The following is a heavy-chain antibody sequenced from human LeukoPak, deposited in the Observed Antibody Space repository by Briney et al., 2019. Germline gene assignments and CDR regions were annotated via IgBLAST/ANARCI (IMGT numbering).Heavy chain of an antibody. D-gene: IGHD2-21*02. V-gene: IGHV5-51*01. CDR3: ARRCGGDCYADL. Sequence: GESLKISCEASGYRFTSYWIGWVRQMPGKGLEWMGIIYPGDSDTRYSPSFQGQVTISANKSINTAYLQWSSLKASDTAMYYCARRCGGDCYADLWGQGTLVTVSS. J-gene: IGHJ5*02. CDR2: IYPGDSDT. CDR1: GYRFTSYW.